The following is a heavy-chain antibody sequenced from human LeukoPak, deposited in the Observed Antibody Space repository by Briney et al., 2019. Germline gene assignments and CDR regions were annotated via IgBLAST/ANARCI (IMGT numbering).Heavy chain of an antibody. D-gene: IGHD6-19*01. Sequence: ASVKVSCKASGYTFTSYYIHWVRQAPGQGLERVGIINPSGGGTSYAQKFQGRVTMTRDTSTTTVYMELSSLRSEDTAVYYCARDGSGWPSTAFDYWGQGTLVTVSS. CDR1: GYTFTSYY. CDR2: INPSGGGT. J-gene: IGHJ4*02. CDR3: ARDGSGWPSTAFDY. V-gene: IGHV1-46*01.